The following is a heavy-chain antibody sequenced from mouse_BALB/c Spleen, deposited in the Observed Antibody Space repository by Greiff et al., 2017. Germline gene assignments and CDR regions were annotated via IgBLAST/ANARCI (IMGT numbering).Heavy chain of an antibody. D-gene: IGHD1-1*01. CDR2: IDPETGGT. CDR1: GYTFTDYE. Sequence: QLPPSGAELVRPGASVTLSCKASGYTFTDYEMHWVKQTPVHGLEWIGAIDPETGGTAYNQKFKGKATLTADKSSSTAYMELRSLTSEDSAVYYCYYGSSYGYWGEGTTLTVAS. J-gene: IGHJ2*01. CDR3: YYGSSYGY. V-gene: IGHV1-15*01.